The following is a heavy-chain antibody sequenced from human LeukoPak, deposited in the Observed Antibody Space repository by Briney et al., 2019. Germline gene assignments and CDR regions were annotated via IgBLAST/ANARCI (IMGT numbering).Heavy chain of an antibody. V-gene: IGHV4-39*01. CDR3: ARQGDYYYYYYMDV. J-gene: IGHJ6*03. CDR2: IYYSGST. Sequence: SETLSLTCSVSGGSISSSSYYWGWIRQPPGKGLEWIGSIYYSGSTYYNPSLKSRVTISVDTSKNQFSLKLSSVTAADTAVYYCARQGDYYYYYYMDVWGKGTTDTISS. CDR1: GGSISSSSYY. D-gene: IGHD2-21*02.